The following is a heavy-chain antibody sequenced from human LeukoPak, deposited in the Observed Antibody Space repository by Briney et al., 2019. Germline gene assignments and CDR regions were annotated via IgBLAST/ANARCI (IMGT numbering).Heavy chain of an antibody. V-gene: IGHV4-34*01. J-gene: IGHJ4*02. CDR1: NGSISRHY. D-gene: IGHD6-13*01. Sequence: SETLSLTCTVSNGSISRHYWSWVRQPPGKGLEWIGEINHSGSTNYNPSLKSRVTISVDTSKNQFSLKLSSVTAADTAVYYCARSIAAAGIDYWGQGTLVTVSS. CDR2: INHSGST. CDR3: ARSIAAAGIDY.